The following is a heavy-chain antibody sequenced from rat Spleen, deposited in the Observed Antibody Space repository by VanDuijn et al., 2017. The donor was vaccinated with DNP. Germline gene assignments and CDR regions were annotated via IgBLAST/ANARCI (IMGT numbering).Heavy chain of an antibody. V-gene: IGHV5-25*01. Sequence: EVQLVESGGGLVQPGRSMKLSCAASGFTFSSFAMAWVRQAPTKGLEWVASISYDGGNTYYRDSVKGRFTISRDNAKSSLYLQMDSLRSEDTSTYYCAKGGFGFDYWGQGVMVTVSS. CDR2: ISYDGGNT. CDR1: GFTFSSFA. J-gene: IGHJ2*01. D-gene: IGHD4-6*01. CDR3: AKGGFGFDY.